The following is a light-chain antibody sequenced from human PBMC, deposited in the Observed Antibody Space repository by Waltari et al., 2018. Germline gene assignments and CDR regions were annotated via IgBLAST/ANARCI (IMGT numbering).Light chain of an antibody. J-gene: IGKJ1*01. Sequence: DIQMTQSAPSLSASVGDRGTFTCRASQGIRNDLGWYQQKPGKPPKRLFYTASTLQIGVPPRFSGTGSWTEFTLTISSLQPEDFATYYCLQHNTYPWTFGQGTKVEIK. CDR2: TAS. CDR1: QGIRND. CDR3: LQHNTYPWT. V-gene: IGKV1-17*01.